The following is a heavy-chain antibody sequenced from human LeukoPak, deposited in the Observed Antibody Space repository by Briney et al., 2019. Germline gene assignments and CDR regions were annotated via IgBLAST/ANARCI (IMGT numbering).Heavy chain of an antibody. CDR3: ARGYCSGGSCYSVENWFDP. J-gene: IGHJ5*02. V-gene: IGHV1-2*06. Sequence: ASVKVSCKASGYTFTKYYMSWVRQAPRQGLEWMGRINPSSGGTDYAQKFQGRVTMTRDTSISTAYMELSRLRSDDTAMYYCARGYCSGGSCYSVENWFDPWGQGTLVTVSS. CDR2: INPSSGGT. CDR1: GYTFTKYY. D-gene: IGHD2-15*01.